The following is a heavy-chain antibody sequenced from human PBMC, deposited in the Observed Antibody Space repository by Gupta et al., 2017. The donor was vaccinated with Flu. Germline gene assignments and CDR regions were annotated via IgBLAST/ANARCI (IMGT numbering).Heavy chain of an antibody. CDR2: ISSNGGST. V-gene: IGHV3-64*01. CDR3: ASNLGNRGFQH. Sequence: EVQLVESGGGLVQPGGSLRLSCAASGFTFSSYAMHWVRQAPGKGLEYVSAISSNGGSTYYANSVKGRFTISRDNSKNTLYLQMGSLRAEDMAVYYCASNLGNRGFQHWGQGTLVTVSS. J-gene: IGHJ1*01. CDR1: GFTFSSYA. D-gene: IGHD1-14*01.